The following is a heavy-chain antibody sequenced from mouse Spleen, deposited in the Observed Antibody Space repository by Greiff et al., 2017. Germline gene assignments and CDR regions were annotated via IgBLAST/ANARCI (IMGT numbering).Heavy chain of an antibody. D-gene: IGHD1-1*01. V-gene: IGHV1S127*01. CDR1: GYSFTSYW. CDR3: ARRLGYYGSDYFDY. J-gene: IGHJ2*01. CDR2: IDPSDSET. Sequence: VQLQQSGPQLVRPGASVKISCKASGYSFTSYWMHWVKQRPGQGLEWIGMIDPSDSETRLNQKFKDKATLTVDKSSSTAYMQLSSPTSEDSAVYYCARRLGYYGSDYFDYWGQGTTLTVSS.